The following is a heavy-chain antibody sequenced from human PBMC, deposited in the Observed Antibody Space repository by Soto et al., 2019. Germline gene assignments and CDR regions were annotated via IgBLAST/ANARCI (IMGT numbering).Heavy chain of an antibody. CDR1: GFTFSSYS. J-gene: IGHJ4*02. V-gene: IGHV3-21*01. CDR3: ARVYGYCSSTSCYNFDY. CDR2: ISSSSSCI. D-gene: IGHD2-2*02. Sequence: GGSLRLSCAASGFTFSSYSMNWVRQAPGKGLEWVSSISSSSSCIYYADSVKGRFTISRDNAKNSLYLQMNSLRAEDTAVYYCARVYGYCSSTSCYNFDYWGQGTLVTVSS.